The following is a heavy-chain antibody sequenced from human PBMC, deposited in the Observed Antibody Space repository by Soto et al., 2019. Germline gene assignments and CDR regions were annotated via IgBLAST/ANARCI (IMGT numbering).Heavy chain of an antibody. Sequence: QVQLVQSGAEVKKPGSSVKVSCKASGGTFSSYAISWVLQAPGQRLEWMGGIIPIFGTANYAQKCQGRVTITADESTSTAYMELRSLRSEDTAVYYCAREVAGYGMDVWGQGTKVTVSS. CDR1: GGTFSSYA. V-gene: IGHV1-69*01. CDR2: IIPIFGTA. J-gene: IGHJ6*02. CDR3: AREVAGYGMDV. D-gene: IGHD3-10*01.